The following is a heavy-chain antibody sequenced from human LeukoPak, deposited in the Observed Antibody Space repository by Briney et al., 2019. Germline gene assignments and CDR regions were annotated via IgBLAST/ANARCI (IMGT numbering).Heavy chain of an antibody. CDR3: AREDVGAPGY. D-gene: IGHD1-26*01. CDR2: ISGYSGTT. CDR1: GYTFTSYD. Sequence: ASVRVSCKASGYTFTSYDITWVRQAPGQGLEWMGRISGYSGTTNYAQKLQGRVTMTTDTSTSTAYMELRSLRSDDTAVYYCAREDVGAPGYWGQGTLVTVSS. J-gene: IGHJ4*02. V-gene: IGHV1-18*01.